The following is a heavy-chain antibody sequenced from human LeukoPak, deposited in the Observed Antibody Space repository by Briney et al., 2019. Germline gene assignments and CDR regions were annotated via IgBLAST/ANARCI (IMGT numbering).Heavy chain of an antibody. CDR2: FDPEDGET. D-gene: IGHD3-22*01. CDR3: APMLYDSSGYYFDY. CDR1: GYTLTELS. Sequence: ASVKVSCKVSGYTLTELSMHWVRQAPGKGLEWMGGFDPEDGETIYAQKFQGRVTMTEDTSTDTAYMELSSLRSEDTAVYYCAPMLYDSSGYYFDYWGQGTLVTVFS. J-gene: IGHJ4*02. V-gene: IGHV1-24*01.